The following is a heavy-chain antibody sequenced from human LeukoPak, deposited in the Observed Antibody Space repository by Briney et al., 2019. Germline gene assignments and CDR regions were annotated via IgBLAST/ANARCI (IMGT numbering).Heavy chain of an antibody. CDR3: ARRYSSTYWTFDY. J-gene: IGHJ4*02. V-gene: IGHV3-74*01. Sequence: PGGSLRLSCAASGFTLSSYWMHWVRQAPGKGLVWVSRINSDGSSTNYADSVKGRFTISRDNAKNTLYLQMNSLRVEDTAVYYCARRYSSTYWTFDYWGQGTLVTVSS. CDR1: GFTLSSYW. D-gene: IGHD6-13*01. CDR2: INSDGSST.